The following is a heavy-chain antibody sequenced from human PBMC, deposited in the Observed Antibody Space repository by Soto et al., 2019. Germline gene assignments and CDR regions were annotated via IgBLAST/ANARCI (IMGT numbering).Heavy chain of an antibody. D-gene: IGHD6-19*01. CDR3: ARESSGTYYFDY. V-gene: IGHV4-59*01. Sequence: SQPMSVTSTVSGVAIGGFFWRCISQPPGKGLEWIGSTYYTADTKYNPSLESRVTISVDMSKNQLSLTLASVTAADTAVYYCARESSGTYYFDYWGQGALDTVTS. CDR1: GVAIGGFF. J-gene: IGHJ4*02. CDR2: TYYTADT.